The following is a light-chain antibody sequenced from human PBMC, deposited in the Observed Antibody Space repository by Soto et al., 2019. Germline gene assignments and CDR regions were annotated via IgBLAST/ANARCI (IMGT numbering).Light chain of an antibody. V-gene: IGLV2-14*01. J-gene: IGLJ7*01. CDR3: TSSTTDSLYV. Sequence: QSALTQPASVSGSPGQSITISCTGTSSDVGHNKYVSWYQQYPGKVPKLLINEVSNRPSGVSARFSGSKSGNTASLTISGLLAEDEADYFCTSSTTDSLYVFGSGTQLT. CDR2: EVS. CDR1: SSDVGHNKY.